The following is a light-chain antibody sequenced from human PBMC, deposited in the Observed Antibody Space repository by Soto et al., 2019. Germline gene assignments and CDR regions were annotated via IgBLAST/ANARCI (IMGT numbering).Light chain of an antibody. CDR1: QSINTW. J-gene: IGKJ4*01. V-gene: IGKV1-5*01. CDR3: QQYNSYSPLT. CDR2: DAS. Sequence: DIQMTQSPSTLSAFVGDRVTFTCRASQSINTWLAWYQQRPGTAPKILIYDASTLESGVPSRFSGSGSGTEFTLTISSLQPDDFATYYCQQYNSYSPLTFGGGTKVDI.